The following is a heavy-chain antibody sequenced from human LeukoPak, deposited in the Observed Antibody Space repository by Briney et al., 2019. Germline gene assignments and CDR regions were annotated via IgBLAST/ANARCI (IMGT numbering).Heavy chain of an antibody. Sequence: SETLSLTCTGFGGSISSYYWTWIRQPPGKGLEWIGHMYYSGTTNYNPSLKSRVTISIDTSNNLFSLRLTSVTAADTAVYYCAGERQWFGEPDWGKGTLVTVSS. CDR2: MYYSGTT. CDR1: GGSISSYY. D-gene: IGHD3-10*01. V-gene: IGHV4-59*01. CDR3: AGERQWFGEPD. J-gene: IGHJ4*02.